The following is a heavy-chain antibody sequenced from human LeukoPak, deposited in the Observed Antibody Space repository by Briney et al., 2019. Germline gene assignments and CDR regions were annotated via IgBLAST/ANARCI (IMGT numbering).Heavy chain of an antibody. J-gene: IGHJ4*02. V-gene: IGHV4-39*07. D-gene: IGHD3-22*01. Sequence: PSETLSLTCTVSGGSISCSSYYWGWIRQPPGKGLEWIGEINHSGSTNYNPSLKSRVTISVDTSKNQFSLKLSSVTAADTAVYYCARAFGDSSANYFDYWGQGTLVTVSS. CDR3: ARAFGDSSANYFDY. CDR2: INHSGST. CDR1: GGSISCSSYY.